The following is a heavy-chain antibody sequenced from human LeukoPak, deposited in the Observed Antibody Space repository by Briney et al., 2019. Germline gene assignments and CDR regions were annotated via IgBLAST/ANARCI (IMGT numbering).Heavy chain of an antibody. Sequence: PSETLSLTCTVSGGSISSYYWSWIRQPPGKGLEWIGYIYYSGSTNYNPSLKSRVTISVDKSKNQFSLKLSSVTAADTAVYYCASLMITFGGVIGDWGQGTLVTVSS. CDR3: ASLMITFGGVIGD. J-gene: IGHJ4*02. CDR1: GGSISSYY. V-gene: IGHV4-59*12. D-gene: IGHD3-16*02. CDR2: IYYSGST.